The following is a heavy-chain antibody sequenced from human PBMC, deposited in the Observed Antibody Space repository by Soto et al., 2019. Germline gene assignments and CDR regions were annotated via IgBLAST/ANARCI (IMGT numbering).Heavy chain of an antibody. V-gene: IGHV5-51*01. D-gene: IGHD3-10*01. CDR2: IYPGDSDT. CDR3: ARPPQFRWFGALTSRAYYLNY. J-gene: IGHJ4*02. Sequence: PGESLKISCTGSGYSFSTYWIAWVRQMPGKGLEWMGIIYPGDSDTRYSPSFQGQVTISADTSTKTAYLQWSSLKASDTAIYYGARPPQFRWFGALTSRAYYLNYWGPGTLVTVSS. CDR1: GYSFSTYW.